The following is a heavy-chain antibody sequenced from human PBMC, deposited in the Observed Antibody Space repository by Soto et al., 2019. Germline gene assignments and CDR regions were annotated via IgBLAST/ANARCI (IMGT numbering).Heavy chain of an antibody. CDR2: ISYDGSNK. Sequence: PGGSLRLSCAASGSTFSSYAMHWVRQAPGKGLEWVAVISYDGSNKYYADSVKGRFTISRDNSKNTLYVQMNSLRAEDTAVYYCARDVGYYDSSGYYQNWFDPWGQGTLVTVSS. CDR1: GSTFSSYA. CDR3: ARDVGYYDSSGYYQNWFDP. J-gene: IGHJ5*02. D-gene: IGHD3-22*01. V-gene: IGHV3-30-3*01.